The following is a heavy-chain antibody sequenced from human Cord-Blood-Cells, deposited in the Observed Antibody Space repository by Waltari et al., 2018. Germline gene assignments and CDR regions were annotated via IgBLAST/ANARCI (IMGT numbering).Heavy chain of an antibody. D-gene: IGHD2-2*01. CDR2: TYSRSKWYN. J-gene: IGHJ4*02. CDR1: GDSVSRTRAA. CDR3: ARAEGYCSSTSCYLDY. Sequence: VQLQQSGPGLVKPSQTLSITCAITGDSVSRTRAAWNWIRQHTSRGLEWLGRTYSRSKWYNDYAVSGKSRITINPDTSKNQFSLQLNSVTPEDTAVYYCARAEGYCSSTSCYLDYWGQGTLVTVSS. V-gene: IGHV6-1*01.